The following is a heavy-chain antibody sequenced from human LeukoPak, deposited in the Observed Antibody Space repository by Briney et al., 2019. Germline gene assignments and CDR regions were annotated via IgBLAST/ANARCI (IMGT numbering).Heavy chain of an antibody. CDR2: IYYSGST. J-gene: IGHJ4*02. CDR3: ARSQGIGYFDY. CDR1: GGSISSYY. D-gene: IGHD2-21*01. V-gene: IGHV4-59*01. Sequence: SETLSLTCTVSGGSISSYYWSWIRQPPGKGLEWIGYIYYSGSTNYNPSLKSRVTISVDTSKNQFSLRLSSVTAADTAVYYCARSQGIGYFDYWGQGTLVTVSS.